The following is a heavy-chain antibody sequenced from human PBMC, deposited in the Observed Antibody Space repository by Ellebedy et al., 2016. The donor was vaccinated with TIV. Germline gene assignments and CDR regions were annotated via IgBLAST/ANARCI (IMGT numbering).Heavy chain of an antibody. CDR2: IYSGGST. CDR3: ARSRYFGGEFDS. Sequence: PGGSLRLSCAVSGFTVSTNYMSWVRQAPGKGLAWVSVIYSGGSTYYADSVKGRFTISRDNSKNTVYLQMSRLRAEDTAVYYCARSRYFGGEFDSWGQGTLVTVSS. D-gene: IGHD3-16*01. V-gene: IGHV3-53*01. J-gene: IGHJ4*02. CDR1: GFTVSTNY.